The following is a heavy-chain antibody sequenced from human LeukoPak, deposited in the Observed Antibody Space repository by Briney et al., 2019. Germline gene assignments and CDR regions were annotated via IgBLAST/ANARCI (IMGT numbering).Heavy chain of an antibody. Sequence: PGGSLRLSCAASGFTFSSYAMSWVRQAPGXXXEWVSAISGSGGSTYYADSVKGRFTISRDNSKNTLYLQMNSLRAEDTAVYYCAKDLGKSGYYLYGMDVWGQGTTVTVSS. CDR1: GFTFSSYA. D-gene: IGHD3-22*01. CDR2: ISGSGGST. J-gene: IGHJ6*02. V-gene: IGHV3-23*01. CDR3: AKDLGKSGYYLYGMDV.